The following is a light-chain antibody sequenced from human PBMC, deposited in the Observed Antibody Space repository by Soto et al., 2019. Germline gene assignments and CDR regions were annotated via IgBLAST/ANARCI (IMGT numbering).Light chain of an antibody. CDR3: AAWDDSLSGVV. V-gene: IGLV1-47*01. Sequence: QSVLTQPPSASGTPGQRVIISCSGSSSNIGSNYVYWYQQLPGTAPKLLIYRNNQRPSGVPDRFSGSKSGTSASLATSGLRSEDEADYSCAAWDDSLSGVVFGGGTKLTVL. CDR2: RNN. CDR1: SSNIGSNY. J-gene: IGLJ2*01.